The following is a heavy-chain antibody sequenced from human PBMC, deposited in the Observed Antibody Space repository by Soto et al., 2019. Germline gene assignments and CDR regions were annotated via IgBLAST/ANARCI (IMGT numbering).Heavy chain of an antibody. D-gene: IGHD2-15*01. Sequence: EVQLLESGGDLIQPGGSLRLSCAASGFRFDTYAMGWVRQAPGKGLEWVSSMSGNAGWIFYGDPVKGRFTLSRDNSKNTLYLQMNSIRVEDPAVYYCVVGGGDSFDCWGQGTLVTVSS. J-gene: IGHJ4*02. CDR3: VVGGGDSFDC. CDR1: GFRFDTYA. V-gene: IGHV3-23*01. CDR2: MSGNAGWI.